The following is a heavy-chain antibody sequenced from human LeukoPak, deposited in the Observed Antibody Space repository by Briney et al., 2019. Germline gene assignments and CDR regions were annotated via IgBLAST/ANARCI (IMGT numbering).Heavy chain of an antibody. J-gene: IGHJ3*02. Sequence: ASVKVSCKASGYTSSSPDINWVRQATGRGREWLGWMNPRDDTGYAQRFQGRVTLTRDRSTNTAYMEISSLTSDNTAVYYCARYIQGVGFDIWGQGTMVTVSA. D-gene: IGHD5-18*01. CDR1: GYTSSSPD. V-gene: IGHV1-8*01. CDR3: ARYIQGVGFDI. CDR2: MNPRDDT.